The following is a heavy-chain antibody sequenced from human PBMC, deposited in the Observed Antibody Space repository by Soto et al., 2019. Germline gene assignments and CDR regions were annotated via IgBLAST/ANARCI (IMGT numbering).Heavy chain of an antibody. D-gene: IGHD3-10*01. CDR1: GDSVTSVSDY. V-gene: IGHV4-61*01. CDR3: ARGVGFGYYYYHMDL. J-gene: IGHJ6*02. CDR2: IYYSGSA. Sequence: PSETLSLTCTVSGDSVTSVSDYWSWFRQPPGKGLEWIGYIYYSGSADYNPSLGSRVTISIDTSKNQFSLKLTSVTAADTAVYYCARGVGFGYYYYHMDLWGQGTTVTVSS.